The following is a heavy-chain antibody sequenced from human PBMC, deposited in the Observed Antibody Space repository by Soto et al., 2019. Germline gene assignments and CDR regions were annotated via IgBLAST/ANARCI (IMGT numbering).Heavy chain of an antibody. Sequence: EVQLVESGGGLVQPGGSLRLSCAASGFTFSSYSMNWVRQAPGKGLEWFSHISSISSTIYYADSVKGRFTISRDNAKNSLYLQMNGLRAEDTAVYYGARWGSFDIWGQGTMVTVSS. CDR3: ARWGSFDI. CDR2: ISSISSTI. CDR1: GFTFSSYS. D-gene: IGHD3-16*01. V-gene: IGHV3-48*01. J-gene: IGHJ3*02.